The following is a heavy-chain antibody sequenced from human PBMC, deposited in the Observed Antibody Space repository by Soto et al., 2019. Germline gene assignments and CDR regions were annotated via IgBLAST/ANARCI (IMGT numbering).Heavy chain of an antibody. CDR2: INPSGGST. CDR1: GYTFTSYY. Sequence: ASVKVSCKASGYTFTSYYMHWVRQAPGQGLEWMGIINPSGGSTSYAQKFQGRVTMTRDTSTSTVYMELSSLRSEDTAVYYCARDVEWDYDILTGSARYYFDDWGQGTLVTVSS. J-gene: IGHJ4*02. CDR3: ARDVEWDYDILTGSARYYFDD. V-gene: IGHV1-46*03. D-gene: IGHD3-9*01.